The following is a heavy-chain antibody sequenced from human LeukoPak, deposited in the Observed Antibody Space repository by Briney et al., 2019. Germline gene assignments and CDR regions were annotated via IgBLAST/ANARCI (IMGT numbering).Heavy chain of an antibody. CDR1: GGSISSGSYY. V-gene: IGHV4-61*02. CDR2: IYTSGST. Sequence: SQTLSLTCTVSGGSISSGSYYWSWIRQPAGKGLKWIGRIYTSGSTNYNPSLKSRVTISVDTSKNQFSLKLSSVTAADTAVYYCARSQYYYDSSGFSAFDIWGQGTMVTVSS. J-gene: IGHJ3*02. CDR3: ARSQYYYDSSGFSAFDI. D-gene: IGHD3-22*01.